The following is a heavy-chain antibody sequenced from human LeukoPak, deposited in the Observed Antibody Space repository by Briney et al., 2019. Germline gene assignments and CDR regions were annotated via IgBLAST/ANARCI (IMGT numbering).Heavy chain of an antibody. CDR3: ARDPTPLSYSSSWYAAEYFQH. CDR2: IYYSGST. Sequence: TSETLSLTCTVSGGSISSYYWSWIRQPPGEGLEWIGYIYYSGSTNYNPSLKSRVTISVDTSKNQFSLKLSSVTAADTAVYYCARDPTPLSYSSSWYAAEYFQHWGQGTLVTVSS. D-gene: IGHD6-13*01. CDR1: GGSISSYY. J-gene: IGHJ1*01. V-gene: IGHV4-59*01.